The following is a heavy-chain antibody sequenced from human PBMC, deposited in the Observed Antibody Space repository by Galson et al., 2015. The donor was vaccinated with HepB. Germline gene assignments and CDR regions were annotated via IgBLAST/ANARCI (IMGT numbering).Heavy chain of an antibody. CDR2: IYHSGST. D-gene: IGHD2-15*01. CDR3: ARGPNCSGGSCYYYYFDY. V-gene: IGHV4-38-2*02. Sequence: SETLSLTCTVSGYSISSGYYWGWIRQPPGKGLEWIGSIYHSGSTYYNPSLKSRVTISVDTSKNQFSLKLSSVTAADTAVYYCARGPNCSGGSCYYYYFDYWGQGTLVTVSS. CDR1: GYSISSGYY. J-gene: IGHJ4*02.